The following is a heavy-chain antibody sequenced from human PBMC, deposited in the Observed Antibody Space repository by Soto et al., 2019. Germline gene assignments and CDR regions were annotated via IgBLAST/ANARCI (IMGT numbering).Heavy chain of an antibody. CDR2: ISTSGGST. CDR1: GFTFSSYV. V-gene: IGHV3-23*01. D-gene: IGHD3-22*01. CDR3: AKDRLTMIVVVITMGSQTGDASDI. Sequence: HPGGSLRLSCAASGFTFSSYVMNWVRQAPGKGLEWVSAISTSGGSTYYADSVKGRFTISRDNSKNTLSLQMNSLRAEDTAVYYCAKDRLTMIVVVITMGSQTGDASDICGQAIM. J-gene: IGHJ3*02.